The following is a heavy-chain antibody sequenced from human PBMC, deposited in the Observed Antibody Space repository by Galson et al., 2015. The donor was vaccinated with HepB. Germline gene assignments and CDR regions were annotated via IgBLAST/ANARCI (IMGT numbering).Heavy chain of an antibody. Sequence: SVKVSCKASGGTFSTYAISWVRQAPGQGLEWMGGITPIFGTANYAQKFQGRVTITADESTSTAYMELSSLRSEDTAVYYCATGYSSGWYRGVGAFDIWGQGTMVTVSS. CDR3: ATGYSSGWYRGVGAFDI. D-gene: IGHD6-19*01. CDR2: ITPIFGTA. J-gene: IGHJ3*02. CDR1: GGTFSTYA. V-gene: IGHV1-69*13.